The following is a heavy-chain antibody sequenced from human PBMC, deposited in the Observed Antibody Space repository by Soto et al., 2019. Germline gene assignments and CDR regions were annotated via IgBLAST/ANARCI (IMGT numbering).Heavy chain of an antibody. CDR2: IHGRDGNI. Sequence: QVQLVESGGGLVKPGGSLRLSCAASGFTFSDSFMSWSRQTPGKGLEWLSYIHGRDGNIYYADSVRGRFTISRDNAKNSVYLQMNSMRAEETAVYDCAGYQGQNYLACWCKGTTVTVS. J-gene: IGHJ6*03. D-gene: IGHD6-13*01. V-gene: IGHV3-11*01. CDR1: GFTFSDSF. CDR3: AGYQGQNYLAC.